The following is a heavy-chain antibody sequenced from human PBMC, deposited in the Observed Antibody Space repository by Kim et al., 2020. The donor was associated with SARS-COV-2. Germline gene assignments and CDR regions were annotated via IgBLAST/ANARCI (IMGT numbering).Heavy chain of an antibody. V-gene: IGHV4-34*01. Sequence: SLKSRVTISVDTSKNQFSLKLSSVTAADTAVYYCARTDADYYDSSGYLDYWGQGTLVTVSS. D-gene: IGHD3-22*01. CDR3: ARTDADYYDSSGYLDY. J-gene: IGHJ4*02.